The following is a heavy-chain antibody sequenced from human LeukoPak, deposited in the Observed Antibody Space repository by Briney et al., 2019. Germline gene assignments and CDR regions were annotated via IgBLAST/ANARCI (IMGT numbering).Heavy chain of an antibody. Sequence: SETLSLTCTVSGGSISSYYWSWIRQPAGKGLEWIGRIYTSGSTNYNPSLKSRVTMSVDTSKNQFSLKLSSVPAADTAVYYCARDNSLGYYHHYYSYYGMDVWGQGTPVTVSS. D-gene: IGHD3-22*01. J-gene: IGHJ6*02. CDR1: GGSISSYY. V-gene: IGHV4-4*07. CDR3: ARDNSLGYYHHYYSYYGMDV. CDR2: IYTSGST.